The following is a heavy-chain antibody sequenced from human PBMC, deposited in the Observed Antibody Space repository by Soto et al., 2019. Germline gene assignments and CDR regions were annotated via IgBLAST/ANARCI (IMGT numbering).Heavy chain of an antibody. Sequence: GESLKISCKGSGYSFTSYWNSWVRQMPGKGLEWMGRIDPSDSYTNYSPSFQGHVTISADKSISTAYLQWSSLKASDTAMYYCARPMEQLVTYGMDVWGQGTTVTVYS. J-gene: IGHJ6*02. CDR2: IDPSDSYT. CDR3: ARPMEQLVTYGMDV. CDR1: GYSFTSYW. V-gene: IGHV5-10-1*01. D-gene: IGHD6-6*01.